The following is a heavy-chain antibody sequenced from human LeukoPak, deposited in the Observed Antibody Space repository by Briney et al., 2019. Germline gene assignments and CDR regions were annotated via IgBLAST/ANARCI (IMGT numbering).Heavy chain of an antibody. CDR1: GGTFSSYA. J-gene: IGHJ4*02. D-gene: IGHD3-22*01. CDR3: AREVDYYGGDY. Sequence: GASVKVSCKASGGTFSSYAISWVRQAPGQGLEWMGRIIPILGIANYAQKFQGRVTITADKSTSTAYMELSSLRSEDTAVYYCAREVDYYGGDYWGQGTLVTASS. V-gene: IGHV1-69*04. CDR2: IIPILGIA.